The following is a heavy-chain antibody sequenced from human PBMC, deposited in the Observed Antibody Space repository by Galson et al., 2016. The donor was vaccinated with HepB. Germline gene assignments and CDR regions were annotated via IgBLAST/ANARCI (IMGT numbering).Heavy chain of an antibody. CDR1: GFTFSSYW. V-gene: IGHV3-74*01. Sequence: SLRLSCAASGFTFSSYWMYWVRQAPGEGLVWVSRIDNDGTRTSHADSVKGRFTISRDNAKNTLYLQTNSLRAEDTGVFYCARGWRGGTLGEDGSAGLHWGQGTLVTVSS. J-gene: IGHJ4*02. CDR3: ARGWRGGTLGEDGSAGLH. D-gene: IGHD1-26*01. CDR2: IDNDGTRT.